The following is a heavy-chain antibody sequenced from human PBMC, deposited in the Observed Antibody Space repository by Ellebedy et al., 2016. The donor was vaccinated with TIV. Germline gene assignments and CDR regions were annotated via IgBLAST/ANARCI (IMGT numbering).Heavy chain of an antibody. Sequence: PGGSLRLSCATSGFTFSTYWMAWVRQAPGKGLEWVANIKEDGSQTYYVGSVKGRFTISRDNAKNSLYLQMNSLRAEDTAIYYCARGRSGTYIHHAFDYWGQGILVTVSS. CDR2: IKEDGSQT. V-gene: IGHV3-7*03. J-gene: IGHJ4*02. D-gene: IGHD1-14*01. CDR1: GFTFSTYW. CDR3: ARGRSGTYIHHAFDY.